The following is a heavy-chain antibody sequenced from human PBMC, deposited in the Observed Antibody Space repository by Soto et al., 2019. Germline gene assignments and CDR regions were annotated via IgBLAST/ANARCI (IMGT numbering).Heavy chain of an antibody. Sequence: ASVKVSCKASGYTFTNYAMHWVRQAPGQRLEWMGWINAGNGNTKYSQKFQGRVTITRDTSASTAYMELSSLRSEDTAVYYCAGVSGYFRPDYWGQGTLVTVSS. CDR2: INAGNGNT. CDR3: AGVSGYFRPDY. D-gene: IGHD5-12*01. CDR1: GYTFTNYA. J-gene: IGHJ4*02. V-gene: IGHV1-3*01.